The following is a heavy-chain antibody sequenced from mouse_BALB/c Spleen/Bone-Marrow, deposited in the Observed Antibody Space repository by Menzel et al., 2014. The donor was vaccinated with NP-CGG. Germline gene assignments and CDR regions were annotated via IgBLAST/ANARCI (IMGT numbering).Heavy chain of an antibody. Sequence: VQLQQSGPELVKPGASVRISCKASGYTFTSYYIHWVKQRPGQGLEWIGWIYPGNVNTQYTEKFMGKATLTADKSSSTAYMQLSSLTSEDSAVYFWARGITTRGGDCWGQGTTLTVSS. CDR3: ARGITTRGGDC. J-gene: IGHJ2*01. CDR1: GYTFTSYY. D-gene: IGHD2-4*01. V-gene: IGHV1S56*01. CDR2: IYPGNVNT.